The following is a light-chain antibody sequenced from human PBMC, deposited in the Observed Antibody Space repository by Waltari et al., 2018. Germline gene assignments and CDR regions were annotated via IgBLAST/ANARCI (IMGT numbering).Light chain of an antibody. CDR3: SSYMDTTALEL. CDR1: SSDIGSYNY. Sequence: QSALTQPASVSGSPGQSITISCTGTSSDIGSYNYVSWYQQHPGKAPKLIIFDVTNRPSGFSNRFAGSTSGNTASLSISGLQGEDEADYYCSSYMDTTALELFGGGTSLTVL. CDR2: DVT. V-gene: IGLV2-14*03. J-gene: IGLJ2*01.